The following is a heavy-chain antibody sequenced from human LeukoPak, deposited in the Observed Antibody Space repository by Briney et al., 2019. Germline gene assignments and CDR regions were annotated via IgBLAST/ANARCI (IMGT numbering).Heavy chain of an antibody. CDR1: GYSISNAYY. D-gene: IGHD1-26*01. CDR3: ARGTFKGATAR. V-gene: IGHV4-38-2*02. J-gene: IGHJ4*02. CDR2: IYHSGST. Sequence: KASETLSLTCTVSGYSISNAYYWGWIRQPPGKGLEWIGNIYHSGSTNYNPSLKSRVTISVDTSKNQFSLKLSSVTAADTAVYYCARGTFKGATARWGQGTLVTVSS.